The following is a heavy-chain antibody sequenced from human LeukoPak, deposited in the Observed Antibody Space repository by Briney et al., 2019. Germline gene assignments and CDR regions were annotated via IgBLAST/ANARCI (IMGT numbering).Heavy chain of an antibody. CDR2: TYYRSKWYN. CDR3: AREYFNAFEI. J-gene: IGHJ3*02. V-gene: IGHV6-1*01. Sequence: SQTLSLTCAISGDSVSSNSVAWNWIRQSPSRGLEWLGRTYYRSKWYNDYAVSVKSRITINPDTPKNQFSLQLNSVTPEDTAVYYCAREYFNAFEIWGQGTMVTVSS. D-gene: IGHD3-10*01. CDR1: GDSVSSNSVA.